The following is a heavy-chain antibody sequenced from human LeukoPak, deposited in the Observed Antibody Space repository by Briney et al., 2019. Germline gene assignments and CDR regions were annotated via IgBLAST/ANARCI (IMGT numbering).Heavy chain of an antibody. J-gene: IGHJ4*02. CDR1: GYTFTGYY. CDR3: ARGRMAAAGKVPPPDY. CDR2: INPNSGGT. V-gene: IGHV1-2*02. D-gene: IGHD6-13*01. Sequence: GASVKVSCKASGYTFTGYYMHWVRQAPGQGLEWMGWINPNSGGTNYAQKFQGRVTMTRDTSISTAYMELSRLRSDDTAVYYCARGRMAAAGKVPPPDYWGQGTLVTVSS.